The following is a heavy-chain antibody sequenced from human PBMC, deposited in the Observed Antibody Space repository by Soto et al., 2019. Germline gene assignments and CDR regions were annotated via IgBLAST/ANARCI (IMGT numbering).Heavy chain of an antibody. CDR1: GGSISSGDYY. Sequence: PSETLSLTCTVSGGSISSGDYYWSWIRQPPGKGLEYIGYIYYSGSTSYNPSLLGRVSISVDKSKNQFSLKLSSVTAADTAVYFCARSQCGGVCRGRWLLFWGQGLLVTVSS. J-gene: IGHJ4*02. D-gene: IGHD2-8*02. V-gene: IGHV4-30-4*01. CDR3: ARSQCGGVCRGRWLLF. CDR2: IYYSGST.